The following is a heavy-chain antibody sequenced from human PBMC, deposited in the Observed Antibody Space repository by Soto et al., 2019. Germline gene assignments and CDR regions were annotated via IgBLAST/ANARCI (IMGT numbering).Heavy chain of an antibody. V-gene: IGHV3-30*18. J-gene: IGHJ4*02. CDR3: AKFEVWNRDLNYFDY. D-gene: IGHD1-1*01. CDR2: ISYDGSNK. CDR1: GFTFSSYG. Sequence: GGSLRLSCAASGFTFSSYGMHWVRQAPGKGLEWVAVISYDGSNKYYADSVKGRFTISRDNSKNTLYLQMNSLRAEDTAVYYCAKFEVWNRDLNYFDYWGQGTLVTVFS.